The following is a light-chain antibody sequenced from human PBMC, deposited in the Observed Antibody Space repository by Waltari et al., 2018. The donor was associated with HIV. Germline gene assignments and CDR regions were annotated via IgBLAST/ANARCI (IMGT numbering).Light chain of an antibody. CDR3: QQYNNWPRGT. CDR1: QSVSIN. CDR2: AAS. J-gene: IGKJ1*01. V-gene: IGKV3-15*01. Sequence: EMVMTQSPATLSVSPGDRVTLSCRASQSVSINLAWFQHKRGQAPRLLIYAASIRATGVPASFRGSGSGTDFTLTITSFQSEDLAVYVCQQYNNWPRGTCGPGTKVEV.